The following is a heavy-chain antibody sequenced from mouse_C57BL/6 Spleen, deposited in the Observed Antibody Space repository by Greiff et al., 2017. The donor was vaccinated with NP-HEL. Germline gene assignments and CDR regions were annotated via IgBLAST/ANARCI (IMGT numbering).Heavy chain of an antibody. CDR1: GFSLSTFGMG. CDR2: IWWDDDK. V-gene: IGHV8-8*01. CDR3: AQSEAGTDYFDY. J-gene: IGHJ2*01. Sequence: QVTLKESGPGILQPSQTLSLTCSFSGFSLSTFGMGVGWIRPPSGKGLEWLAHIWWDDDKYYNPALKRWPTTSKDTSKNQVFLMIANVDTAETATYYCAQSEAGTDYFDYWGQGTTLTVSS. D-gene: IGHD4-1*01.